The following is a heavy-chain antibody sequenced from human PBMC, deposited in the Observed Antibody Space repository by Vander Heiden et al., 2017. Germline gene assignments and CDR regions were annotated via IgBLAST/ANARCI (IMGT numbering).Heavy chain of an antibody. D-gene: IGHD2-2*01. Sequence: QVQLVPSAPEVTKPGASVKVSCKSSGYTFTGYYLHRVRQAPGQGLEWMGWINPNSGGTNYAQKFQGRVTMTRDTSISTAYMELSRLRSDDTAVYYCARSGPLVVPAPHSYYYYGMDVWGQGTTVTVSS. CDR3: ARSGPLVVPAPHSYYYYGMDV. CDR2: INPNSGGT. J-gene: IGHJ6*02. CDR1: GYTFTGYY. V-gene: IGHV1-2*02.